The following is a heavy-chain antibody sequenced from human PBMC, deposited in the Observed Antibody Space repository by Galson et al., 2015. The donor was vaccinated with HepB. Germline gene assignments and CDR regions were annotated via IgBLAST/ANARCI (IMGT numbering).Heavy chain of an antibody. CDR2: IYWDDDK. D-gene: IGHD2-2*01. J-gene: IGHJ4*02. CDR3: AHQEGYQLLFDY. CDR1: GFSLSTSGVG. V-gene: IGHV2-5*02. Sequence: PALVKPTQTLTLTCTFSGFSLSTSGVGVGWIRQPPGKALEWLALIYWDDDKRYSPSLKSRLTITKDTSKNQVVLTMTNMDPVDTATYYCAHQEGYQLLFDYWGQGTLVTVSS.